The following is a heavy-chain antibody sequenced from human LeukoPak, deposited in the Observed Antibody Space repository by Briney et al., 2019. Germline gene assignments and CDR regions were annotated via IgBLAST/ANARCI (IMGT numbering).Heavy chain of an antibody. V-gene: IGHV3-23*01. D-gene: IGHD3-10*01. J-gene: IGHJ4*02. CDR1: GFTFSNYA. CDR3: TKAQVEYYGSGIHFDY. CDR2: ISGSGGST. Sequence: GGPLRLSYAASGFTFSNYAVSWVRQAPGKGLEWVSAISGSGGSTYYADSLKGRFTLSRDNSKNTVYLQLNSLRAEDTALYYCTKAQVEYYGSGIHFDYWGQGTLVTVSS.